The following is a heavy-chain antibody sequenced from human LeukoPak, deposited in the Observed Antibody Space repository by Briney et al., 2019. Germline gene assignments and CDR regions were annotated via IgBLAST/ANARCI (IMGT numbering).Heavy chain of an antibody. CDR2: ISGSGGST. D-gene: IGHD2-15*01. CDR3: AKARSIWWLRLTYYYGMDV. J-gene: IGHJ6*02. CDR1: GFTFSSYA. Sequence: GGSLRLSCAASGFTFSSYAMSWVRQAPGKGLEWVSAISGSGGSTYYADSVKGRFTISRDNSKNTLYLQMNSLRAEDTAVYYCAKARSIWWLRLTYYYGMDVWGQGTTVTVSS. V-gene: IGHV3-23*01.